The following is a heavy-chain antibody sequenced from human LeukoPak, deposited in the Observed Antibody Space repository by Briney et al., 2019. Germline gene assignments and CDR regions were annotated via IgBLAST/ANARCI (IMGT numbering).Heavy chain of an antibody. CDR2: IKQNGSER. CDR3: ARAGSHWHYVY. CDR1: GFTFSGFS. V-gene: IGHV3-7*01. J-gene: IGHJ4*02. Sequence: GGSLRLSCAASGFTFSGFSMSWVRQSPTKGLEWVANIKQNGSERYYVDSVKGRFTISRDNAKNSLSLQMNNLRVEDTAVYYCARAGSHWHYVYWGQGTVVTVSS. D-gene: IGHD3-10*01.